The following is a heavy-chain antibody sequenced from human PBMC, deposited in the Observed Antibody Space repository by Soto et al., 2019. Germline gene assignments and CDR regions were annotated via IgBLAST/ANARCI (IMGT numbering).Heavy chain of an antibody. CDR2: IRGSGDTT. V-gene: IGHV3-23*01. J-gene: IGHJ4*02. D-gene: IGHD3-3*01. CDR1: GFSISNYA. CDR3: ARDKRDLRFLEWSYYFDY. Sequence: GGSLSFACEASGFSISNYAMSWVRQAPGKGLEWISMIRGSGDTTYYADSVKGRFTISRDNSKNTLYLQMNSLRAEDTAVYYCARDKRDLRFLEWSYYFDYWGQGTLVPVSP.